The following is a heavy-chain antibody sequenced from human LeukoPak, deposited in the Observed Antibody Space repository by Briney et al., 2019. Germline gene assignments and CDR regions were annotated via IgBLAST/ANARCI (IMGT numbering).Heavy chain of an antibody. J-gene: IGHJ4*02. V-gene: IGHV1-2*02. CDR1: GYTFTDHY. Sequence: ASVKVSCKALGYTFTDHYFHWLRQAPGQGLEWMGWINPNSGDTSYAQKFRGRVTMTRDTSITTAYMELSRLISDDTAVYFCARGRVATNFDYWGQGTLVTVSS. CDR2: INPNSGDT. D-gene: IGHD5-12*01. CDR3: ARGRVATNFDY.